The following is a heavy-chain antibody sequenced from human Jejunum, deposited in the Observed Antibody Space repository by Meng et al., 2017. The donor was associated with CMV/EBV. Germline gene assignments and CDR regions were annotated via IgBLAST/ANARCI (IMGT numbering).Heavy chain of an antibody. Sequence: AASEFSLSNYWMHWVRQTPGKGLVWVSRISPDGSSTRYADSVKGRFTISRDNVNNMLYLRMSSLRDEDTAVYYCARTNLHTHMDVWGQGTTVTVSS. CDR1: EFSLSNYW. V-gene: IGHV3-74*01. CDR3: ARTNLHTHMDV. J-gene: IGHJ6*02. D-gene: IGHD2-2*02. CDR2: ISPDGSST.